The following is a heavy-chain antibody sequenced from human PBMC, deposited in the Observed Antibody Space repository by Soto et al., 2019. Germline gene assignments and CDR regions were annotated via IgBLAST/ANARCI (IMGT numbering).Heavy chain of an antibody. D-gene: IGHD3-16*01. Sequence: SETLSLTCTVSGGSISRYYWSWIRQRPGKGLEWIGYTYNSGSTNYSPSLKSRVTISVDTTKNQFSLRLSSVTAADTAVYYFAIGVDYDFHYLLDVCAQRTTVTVSS. CDR1: GGSISRYY. CDR3: AIGVDYDFHYLLDV. J-gene: IGHJ6*02. CDR2: TYNSGST. V-gene: IGHV4-59*01.